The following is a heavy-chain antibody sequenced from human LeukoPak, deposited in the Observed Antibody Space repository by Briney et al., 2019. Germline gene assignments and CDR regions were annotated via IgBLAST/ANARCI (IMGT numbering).Heavy chain of an antibody. CDR3: AKDIVVVPAAILGRSYYYYGMDV. Sequence: GGSLRLSCAASGFTFSSYAMSWVRQAPGKGLEWVSAISGSGGSTYYADSVKGRFTISRDNSKNTLYLQMNSLRAEDTAVYYCAKDIVVVPAAILGRSYYYYGMDVWSKGTTVTASS. J-gene: IGHJ6*04. D-gene: IGHD2-2*01. CDR1: GFTFSSYA. CDR2: ISGSGGST. V-gene: IGHV3-23*01.